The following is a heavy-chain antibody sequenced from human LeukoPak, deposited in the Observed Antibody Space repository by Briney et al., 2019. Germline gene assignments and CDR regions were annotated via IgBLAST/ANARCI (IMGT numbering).Heavy chain of an antibody. CDR2: ISYDGSNK. Sequence: PGGSLRLSCAASGFTFSSYGMHWVRQAPGKGLEWVAVISYDGSNKYYADSVKGRFTISRDNSKNTLYLQMNSLRAEDTAVYYCAKALYGDYGRFDYWGQGTLVTVSS. V-gene: IGHV3-30*18. CDR3: AKALYGDYGRFDY. J-gene: IGHJ4*02. CDR1: GFTFSSYG. D-gene: IGHD4-17*01.